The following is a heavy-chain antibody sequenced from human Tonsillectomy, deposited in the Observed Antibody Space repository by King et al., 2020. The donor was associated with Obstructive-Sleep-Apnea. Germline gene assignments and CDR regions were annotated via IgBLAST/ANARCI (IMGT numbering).Heavy chain of an antibody. Sequence: QLQESGPGLVKPSETLSLTCTVSGGSIRSYYWSWIRQPPGKGLEWIWYMYYSGSTNYNPSLKSRVTISVDTSKNQFSLKLSSVTAADTAVYYCARGFGYSSGWGTNQPARHYFDYWGQGTLVTVSS. V-gene: IGHV4-59*08. J-gene: IGHJ4*02. CDR3: ARGFGYSSGWGTNQPARHYFDY. CDR2: MYYSGST. D-gene: IGHD6-19*01. CDR1: GGSIRSYY.